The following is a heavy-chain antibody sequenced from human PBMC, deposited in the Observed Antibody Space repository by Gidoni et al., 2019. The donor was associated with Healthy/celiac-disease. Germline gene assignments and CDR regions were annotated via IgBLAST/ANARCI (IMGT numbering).Heavy chain of an antibody. Sequence: QLQESGPGLVKPSETLSLTCTVSGGSISSYYWSWIRQPPGKGLEWIGYIYYSGSTNYNPSLKSRVTISVDTSKNQFSLKLSSVTAADTAVYYCARGREDTFMYYDYWGQGTLVTVSS. CDR2: IYYSGST. D-gene: IGHD3-10*01. J-gene: IGHJ4*02. CDR3: ARGREDTFMYYDY. V-gene: IGHV4-59*01. CDR1: GGSISSYY.